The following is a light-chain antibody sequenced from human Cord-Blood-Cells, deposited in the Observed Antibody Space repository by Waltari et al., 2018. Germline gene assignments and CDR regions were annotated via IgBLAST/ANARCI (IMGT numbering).Light chain of an antibody. J-gene: IGLJ2*01. CDR2: EVI. Sequence: QSALTQPAPVSGSPGQSITISCTGTSSDVGGYNYVSCYQQHPGKAPKLMIYEVINRPSGVSNRFSGSKSVNTASLTISGLQAEDEADYYCSSYTSSSTLNVVFGGGTKLTVL. V-gene: IGLV2-14*01. CDR3: SSYTSSSTLNVV. CDR1: SSDVGGYNY.